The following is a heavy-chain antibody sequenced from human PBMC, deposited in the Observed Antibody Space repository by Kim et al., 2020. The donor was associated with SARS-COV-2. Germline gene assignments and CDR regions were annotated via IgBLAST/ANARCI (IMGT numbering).Heavy chain of an antibody. D-gene: IGHD2-15*01. J-gene: IGHJ6*02. CDR3: ARGRQVVAATHYYYYGMDV. Sequence: SRVTISVDTSKNQFSLKLSSVTAADTAVYYCARGRQVVAATHYYYYGMDVWGQGTTVTVSS. V-gene: IGHV4-34*01.